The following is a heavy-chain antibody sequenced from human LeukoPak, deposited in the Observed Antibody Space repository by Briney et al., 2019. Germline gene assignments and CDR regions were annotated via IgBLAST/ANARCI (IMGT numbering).Heavy chain of an antibody. CDR2: ISPAGGTT. Sequence: GGSLRLSCAVSGFTFSSEAMGWVRQLPGGGLEWVSTISPAGGTTYYAESMKGRFTISRDNAKNSLYLQMNSLRAEDTAVYYCVREARESGGFDYWGQGTLVTVSS. J-gene: IGHJ4*02. V-gene: IGHV3-23*01. CDR3: VREARESGGFDY. CDR1: GFTFSSEA. D-gene: IGHD5-24*01.